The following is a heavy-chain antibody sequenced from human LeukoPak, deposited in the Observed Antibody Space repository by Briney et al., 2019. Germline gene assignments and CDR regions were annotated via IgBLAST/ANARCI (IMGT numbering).Heavy chain of an antibody. CDR1: GFPFSSYW. CDR3: AKGSAWSADY. J-gene: IGHJ4*02. CDR2: IKQDGSKK. Sequence: GGSLRLSCVASGFPFSSYWMTWVRQAPGKGLEWVANIKQDGSKKSYVDSVKGRFSSSRDNAKNSLYLQMNSLRAEDTAIYYCAKGSAWSADYWGQGTLVTVSS. V-gene: IGHV3-7*03. D-gene: IGHD2-15*01.